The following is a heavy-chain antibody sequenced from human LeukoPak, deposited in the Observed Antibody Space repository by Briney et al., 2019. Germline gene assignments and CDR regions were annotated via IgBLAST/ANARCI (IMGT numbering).Heavy chain of an antibody. CDR1: GYTFTSYD. J-gene: IGHJ4*02. D-gene: IGHD6-19*01. CDR3: ARFDVYSSGWSPANTFDY. V-gene: IGHV1-8*01. CDR2: MNPNSGNT. Sequence: ASVKVSCKASGYTFTSYDINWVRQATGQGLEWMGWMNPNSGNTGYAQKFQGRVTMTRNTSISTAYMELSSLRPEDTAVYYCARFDVYSSGWSPANTFDYWGQGTLVTVSS.